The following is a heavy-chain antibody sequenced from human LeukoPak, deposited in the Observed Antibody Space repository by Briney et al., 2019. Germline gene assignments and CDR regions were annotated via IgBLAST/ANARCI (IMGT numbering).Heavy chain of an antibody. D-gene: IGHD5-18*01. J-gene: IGHJ4*02. Sequence: PGASLTLTCAASGFTFSNYDMRWLRQAPGKGLEWMADIWYDGSNKYYAYSVNGRFIIVRNNSKNLLYLQMNSLRAEDTAVYHCARRYSYGYDYWGQGTLVNVSS. V-gene: IGHV3-33*08. CDR1: GFTFSNYD. CDR3: ARRYSYGYDY. CDR2: IWYDGSNK.